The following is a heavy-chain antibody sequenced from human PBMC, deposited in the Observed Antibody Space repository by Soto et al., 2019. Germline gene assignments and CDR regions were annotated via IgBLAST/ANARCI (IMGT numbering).Heavy chain of an antibody. CDR3: ARVEYCSSTSCPYDAFDI. J-gene: IGHJ3*02. CDR2: IYYSGST. D-gene: IGHD2-2*01. Sequence: QVQLQESGPGLVKPSQTLSLTCTVSGGSISSGDYYWSWIRQPPGQGLEWIGYIYYSGSTYYNPSLKSRVTISVDTSKNQFSLKLSSVTAADTAVYYCARVEYCSSTSCPYDAFDIWGQGTMVTVSS. CDR1: GGSISSGDYY. V-gene: IGHV4-30-4*01.